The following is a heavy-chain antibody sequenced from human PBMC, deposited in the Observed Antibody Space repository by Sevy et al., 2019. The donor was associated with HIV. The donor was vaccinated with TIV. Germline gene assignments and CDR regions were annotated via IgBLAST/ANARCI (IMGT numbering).Heavy chain of an antibody. J-gene: IGHJ6*03. V-gene: IGHV1-69*13. CDR1: GGTFSSYA. Sequence: ASVKVSCKASGGTFSSYAISWVRQAPGQGLEWMGGIIPIFGTANYAQKFQGRVTITADESTSTAYMELSSLRSEDTAVYYCARARTSRDIVVVPAAIWDLGYYYYYMDVWGKGTTVTVSS. CDR3: ARARTSRDIVVVPAAIWDLGYYYYYMDV. D-gene: IGHD2-2*02. CDR2: IIPIFGTA.